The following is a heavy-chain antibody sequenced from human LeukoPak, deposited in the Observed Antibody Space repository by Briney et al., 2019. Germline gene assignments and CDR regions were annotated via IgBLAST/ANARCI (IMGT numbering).Heavy chain of an antibody. D-gene: IGHD1-1*01. V-gene: IGHV3-30-3*01. CDR3: ARDKGTAYYYYYGMDV. CDR1: GFTFSNYP. Sequence: GGSLRLSCAASGFTFSNYPMHWVRQAPGKGLEWVAVVSYDGNNEYYADSVKGRFTISGDNSKNTLYLQMNSLRAEDTAVYSCARDKGTAYYYYYGMDVWGQGTTVTVSS. J-gene: IGHJ6*02. CDR2: VSYDGNNE.